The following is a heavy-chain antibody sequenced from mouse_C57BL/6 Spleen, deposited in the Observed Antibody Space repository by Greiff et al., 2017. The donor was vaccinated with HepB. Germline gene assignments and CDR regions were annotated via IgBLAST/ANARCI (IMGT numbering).Heavy chain of an antibody. V-gene: IGHV5-6*02. CDR1: GFTFSSYG. CDR3: ARNGSTMITTRFYYAMDY. D-gene: IGHD2-4*01. Sequence: EVKLVESGGDLVKPGGSLKLSCAASGFTFSSYGMSWVRQTPDKRLEWVATISSGGSYTYYPDSVKGRFTISRDNAKNTLYLQMSSLKSEDTAMYYCARNGSTMITTRFYYAMDYWGQGTSVTVSS. CDR2: ISSGGSYT. J-gene: IGHJ4*01.